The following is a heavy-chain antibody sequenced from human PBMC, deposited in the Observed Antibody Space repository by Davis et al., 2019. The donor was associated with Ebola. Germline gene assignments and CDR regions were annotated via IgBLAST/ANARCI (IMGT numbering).Heavy chain of an antibody. Sequence: ASVKVSCKASGGTFSSYAISWVRQAPGQRLEWMGWINIGNGNTNYSPKFQGRVTITRDTSANTVYMELSSLRSEDTAVFYCARGGSRWLYDYWGQGTLVTVSS. CDR3: ARGGSRWLYDY. CDR1: GGTFSSYA. CDR2: INIGNGNT. V-gene: IGHV1-3*04. J-gene: IGHJ4*02. D-gene: IGHD6-19*01.